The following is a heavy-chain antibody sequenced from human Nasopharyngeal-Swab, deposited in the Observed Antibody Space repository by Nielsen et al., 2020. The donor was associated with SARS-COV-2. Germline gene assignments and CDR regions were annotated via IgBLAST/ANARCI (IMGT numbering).Heavy chain of an antibody. Sequence: SETLSLTCGVYGGSFSSYYWSWIRQPPGKGLEWIGEINHSGSTNYNPSLKSRVTISVDTSKNQFSLKLSSVTAADTAVYYCSAAGGNYWGRGTLVTVSS. CDR2: INHSGST. D-gene: IGHD6-13*01. CDR1: GGSFSSYY. V-gene: IGHV4-34*01. CDR3: SAAGGNY. J-gene: IGHJ4*02.